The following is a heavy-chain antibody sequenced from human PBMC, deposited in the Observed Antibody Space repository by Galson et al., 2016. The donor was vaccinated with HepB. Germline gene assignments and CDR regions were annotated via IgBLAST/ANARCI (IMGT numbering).Heavy chain of an antibody. CDR1: GFTFSTYS. V-gene: IGHV3-21*01. D-gene: IGHD4-23*01. J-gene: IGHJ3*02. Sequence: SLRLSCAASGFTFSTYSMNWVRQAPGKGLEWVSSISSSSSYIYYADSVKGRFTISRDNAKNSLYLQMNSLRAEDTAVYYCAREGFGGFDIWGQGTLVTVSS. CDR3: AREGFGGFDI. CDR2: ISSSSSYI.